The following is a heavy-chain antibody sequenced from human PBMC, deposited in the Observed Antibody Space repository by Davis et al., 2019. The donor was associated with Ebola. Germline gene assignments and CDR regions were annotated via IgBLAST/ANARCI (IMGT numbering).Heavy chain of an antibody. CDR1: GGPFSGYY. D-gene: IGHD2-2*01. CDR2: INHSGST. J-gene: IGHJ6*02. CDR3: ARVGCSSTSCYYYYGMDV. Sequence: MPSETLSLTCAVYGGPFSGYYWSWIRQPPGKGLEWIGEINHSGSTNYNPSLKSRVTISVDTSKNQFSLKLSSVTAADTAVYYCARVGCSSTSCYYYYGMDVWGQGTTVTVSS. V-gene: IGHV4-34*01.